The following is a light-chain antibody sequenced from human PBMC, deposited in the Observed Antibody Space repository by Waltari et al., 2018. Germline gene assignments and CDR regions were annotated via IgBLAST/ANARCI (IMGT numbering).Light chain of an antibody. CDR2: DAS. V-gene: IGKV3-11*01. CDR3: QQRSTWPSVT. Sequence: EIVLTQSPATLSLSPVERATVSCRASQSVGRHLAWYQQKAGQAPRLLIYDASNRAADTPARFSGSGSGTDFTLTISSLEPEDFAVYYCQQRSTWPSVTFGGGTKVELK. CDR1: QSVGRH. J-gene: IGKJ4*01.